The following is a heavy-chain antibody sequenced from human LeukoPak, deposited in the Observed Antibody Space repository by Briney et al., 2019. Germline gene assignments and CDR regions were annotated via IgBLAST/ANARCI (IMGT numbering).Heavy chain of an antibody. V-gene: IGHV1-3*01. CDR1: EYTFTSYA. Sequence: ASVKVSCKASEYTFTSYAMHWVRQAPGQRLEWMGWINAGNDNTKYSQRFQGRVTITRDTSASTAYMELSSLRSEDTAVYYCARDLGYCTGGTCYPNWFDPWGQGTLVTVSS. D-gene: IGHD2-15*01. CDR3: ARDLGYCTGGTCYPNWFDP. CDR2: INAGNDNT. J-gene: IGHJ5*02.